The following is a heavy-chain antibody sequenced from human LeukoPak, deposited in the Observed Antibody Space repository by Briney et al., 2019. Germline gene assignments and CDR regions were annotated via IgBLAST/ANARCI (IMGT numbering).Heavy chain of an antibody. Sequence: PGGSLRLSCAASGFTFSSYAMHWVRRAPGKGLEYVSAITSNGGNTYYANSVKGRFTISRDNSKNTLYLQMGSLRVEDMAVYYCARSRAFDIWGQGTLVTVSS. CDR2: ITSNGGNT. V-gene: IGHV3-64*01. J-gene: IGHJ3*02. CDR1: GFTFSSYA. CDR3: ARSRAFDI.